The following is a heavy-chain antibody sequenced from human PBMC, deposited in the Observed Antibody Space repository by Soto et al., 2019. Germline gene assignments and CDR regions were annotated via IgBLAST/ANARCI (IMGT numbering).Heavy chain of an antibody. D-gene: IGHD2-15*01. CDR2: FNPNSGGT. Sequence: QVQLVQSGAEVKKPGASVKVSCKASGYTFTGYQMHWVRQAPGQGLEWMGWFNPNSGGTNYAQKFQGRVTMTGDTSISTAYMELNRLTSDDTAVYYCARGRDIVPPGNWGQGTLVSVSS. CDR3: ARGRDIVPPGN. CDR1: GYTFTGYQ. J-gene: IGHJ4*02. V-gene: IGHV1-2*02.